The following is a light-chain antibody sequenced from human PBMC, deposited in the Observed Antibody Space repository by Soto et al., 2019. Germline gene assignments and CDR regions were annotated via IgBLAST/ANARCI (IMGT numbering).Light chain of an antibody. J-gene: IGKJ1*01. CDR2: AAS. CDR3: QQSYSTPRT. CDR1: QSISSY. V-gene: IGKV1-39*01. Sequence: DIQMTQSSSSLSASVGDRVTITCRPSQSISSYLNWYQQKPGKAPKLLIYAASRLQSGVPSRFSGSGSGTDFTLTISSLQPEDFATYYCQQSYSTPRTFGQGTKVDIK.